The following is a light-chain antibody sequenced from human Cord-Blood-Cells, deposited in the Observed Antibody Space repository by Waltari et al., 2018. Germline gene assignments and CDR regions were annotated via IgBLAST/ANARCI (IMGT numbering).Light chain of an antibody. Sequence: QSALTQPRSVSGSPGQSVTISCTGTSSDVGGYNYVSWYQQHPGKAPKLMIYDVRKRPSGAPDRFSGSKAGNTASLTISGLQAEDEADYYCCSYAGSYTVVFGGGTKLTVL. CDR3: CSYAGSYTVV. CDR1: SSDVGGYNY. CDR2: DVR. J-gene: IGLJ2*01. V-gene: IGLV2-11*01.